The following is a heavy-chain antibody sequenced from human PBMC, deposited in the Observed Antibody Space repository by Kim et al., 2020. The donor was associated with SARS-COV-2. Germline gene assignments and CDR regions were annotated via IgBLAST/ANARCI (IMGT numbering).Heavy chain of an antibody. CDR2: IWYDGSNK. J-gene: IGHJ4*02. Sequence: GGSLRLSCAASGFTFSSYGMHWVRQAPGKGLEWVAVIWYDGSNKYYADSVKGRFTISRDNSKNTLYLQMNSLRAEDTAVYYCARDPTFRGSGYYPEDYWGQGTLVTVSS. D-gene: IGHD3-22*01. CDR1: GFTFSSYG. CDR3: ARDPTFRGSGYYPEDY. V-gene: IGHV3-33*01.